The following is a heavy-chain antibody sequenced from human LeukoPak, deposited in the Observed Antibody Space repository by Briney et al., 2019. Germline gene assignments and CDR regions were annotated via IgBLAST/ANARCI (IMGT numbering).Heavy chain of an antibody. CDR3: AKGVYGALDDAYDV. J-gene: IGHJ3*01. CDR2: ISTGGGGT. Sequence: GGSLRLSCAASGFTVSSNYMSWVRQAPGKGLEWVSGISTGGGGTYYADSVKGRFTVSRDNSKNTLYLQMNSLRAEDTAVYYCAKGVYGALDDAYDVWGQGTMVIVSS. CDR1: GFTVSSNY. V-gene: IGHV3-23*01. D-gene: IGHD4-17*01.